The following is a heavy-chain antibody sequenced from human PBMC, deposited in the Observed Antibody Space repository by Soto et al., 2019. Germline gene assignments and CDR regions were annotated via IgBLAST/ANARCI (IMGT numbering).Heavy chain of an antibody. CDR1: GGTFSSYA. CDR3: AESVNSHDFWSGYGGLDAFDI. CDR2: IIPIFGTA. Sequence: QVQLVQSGAEVKKPGSSVKVSCKASGGTFSSYAISWVRQAPGQGLEWMGGIIPIFGTANYAQKFQGRVTITADESKSEAHMELSSLRSEDTAVSHCAESVNSHDFWSGYGGLDAFDIWGQGTMVTVSS. J-gene: IGHJ3*02. V-gene: IGHV1-69*01. D-gene: IGHD3-3*01.